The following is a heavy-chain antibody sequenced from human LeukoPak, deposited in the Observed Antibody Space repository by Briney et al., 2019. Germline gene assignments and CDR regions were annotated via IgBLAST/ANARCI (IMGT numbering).Heavy chain of an antibody. CDR1: GFTFRNFA. Sequence: GGSLRLSCAASGFTFRNFAMGWVRQSPGKGLEWVSVISAGDGDNPYYADSVKGRFTISRDNAKNTLYLQMNSLRAEDTAVYYCARDESYCSGGSCYYFDYWGQGTLVTVSS. J-gene: IGHJ4*02. CDR3: ARDESYCSGGSCYYFDY. D-gene: IGHD2-15*01. CDR2: ISAGDGDNP. V-gene: IGHV3-23*01.